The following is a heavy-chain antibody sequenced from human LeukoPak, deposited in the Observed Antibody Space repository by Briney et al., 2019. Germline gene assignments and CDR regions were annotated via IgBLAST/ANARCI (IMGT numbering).Heavy chain of an antibody. D-gene: IGHD2-2*01. CDR1: GGSISNHY. V-gene: IGHV4-59*11. CDR3: ARGGASSKWLDS. J-gene: IGHJ5*01. Sequence: PSETLSLTCTVSGGSISNHYWSWIRQPPGKGLEWVGWVYYSGATNYNPSLESRVTISVDMSKNQFSLKLSSVTAADTAVYYCARGGASSKWLDSWGQGTLVTVSS. CDR2: VYYSGAT.